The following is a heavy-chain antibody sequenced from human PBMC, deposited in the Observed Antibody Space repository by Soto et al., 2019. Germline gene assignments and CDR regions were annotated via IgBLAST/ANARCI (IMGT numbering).Heavy chain of an antibody. CDR2: INPNSGGT. V-gene: IGHV1-2*02. Sequence: ASVKVSCKASGYTFTGYYMHWVRQAPGQGLEWMGWINPNSGGTNYAQKFQGRVTMTRDTSISTAYMELSRLTSDDTAVYYCARGRGVANNYLVLFDYWGQGTLVTVSS. D-gene: IGHD5-12*01. J-gene: IGHJ4*02. CDR3: ARGRGVANNYLVLFDY. CDR1: GYTFTGYY.